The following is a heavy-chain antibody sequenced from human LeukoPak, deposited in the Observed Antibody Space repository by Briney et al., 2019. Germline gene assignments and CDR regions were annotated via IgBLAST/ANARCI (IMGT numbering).Heavy chain of an antibody. D-gene: IGHD6-13*01. CDR2: ISYDGSNK. V-gene: IGHV3-30-3*01. J-gene: IGHJ5*02. Sequence: GGSLRLSCAASGFTFSNYAMHWVRQAPGKGLEWVAVISYDGSNKYYADSVKGRFTISRDNSKNTLYLQMNSLRPEDTAVYYCAGEGIAAAGILGWFDPWGQGTLVTVSS. CDR3: AGEGIAAAGILGWFDP. CDR1: GFTFSNYA.